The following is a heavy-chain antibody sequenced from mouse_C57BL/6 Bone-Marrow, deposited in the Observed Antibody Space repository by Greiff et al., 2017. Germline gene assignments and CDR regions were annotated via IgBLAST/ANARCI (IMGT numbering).Heavy chain of an antibody. J-gene: IGHJ2*01. CDR1: GYTFTSYW. CDR2: IYPGSGST. Sequence: QVQLQQPGAELVKPGASVKMSCKASGYTFTSYWITWVKQRPGQGLEWIGDIYPGSGSTNYNEKFKSKATLTVDTSSSTAYMQLSSLTSEDSAVYYCARWGIITTVVGGKDYWGQGTTLTVSS. CDR3: ARWGIITTVVGGKDY. D-gene: IGHD1-1*01. V-gene: IGHV1-55*01.